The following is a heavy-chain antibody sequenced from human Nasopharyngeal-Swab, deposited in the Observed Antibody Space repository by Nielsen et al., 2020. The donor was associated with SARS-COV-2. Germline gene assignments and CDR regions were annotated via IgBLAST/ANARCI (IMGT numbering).Heavy chain of an antibody. D-gene: IGHD3-10*01. CDR2: INHSGST. CDR1: GGSISSYY. V-gene: IGHV4-34*01. Sequence: SETLSLTCTVSGGSISSYYWSWIRQPAGKGLEWIGEINHSGSTNYNPSLKSRVTISVDTSKNQFSLKLSSVTAADTAVYYCARARGSGGRMVRGVRPNYFDYWGQGTLVTVSS. J-gene: IGHJ4*02. CDR3: ARARGSGGRMVRGVRPNYFDY.